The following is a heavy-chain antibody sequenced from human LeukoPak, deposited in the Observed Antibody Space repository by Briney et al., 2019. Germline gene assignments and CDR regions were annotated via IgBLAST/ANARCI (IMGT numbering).Heavy chain of an antibody. Sequence: SETLSLTCTVSGGSVSSGSHYWSWIRQPPGKGLEWIGYMYYSGSTKYNPSLKSRVTISVDTSKNQFSLKLNSVTAADTAVYYCARAYSSSWYWFDPWGQGALVTVSS. CDR1: GGSVSSGSHY. CDR2: MYYSGST. J-gene: IGHJ5*02. CDR3: ARAYSSSWYWFDP. V-gene: IGHV4-61*01. D-gene: IGHD6-13*01.